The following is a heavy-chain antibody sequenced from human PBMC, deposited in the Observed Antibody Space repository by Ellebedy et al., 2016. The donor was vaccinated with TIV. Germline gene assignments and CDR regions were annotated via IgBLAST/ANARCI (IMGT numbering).Heavy chain of an antibody. CDR2: ISVYNGDT. J-gene: IGHJ4*02. D-gene: IGHD5-12*01. CDR3: ARVGWGYSGGEEY. V-gene: IGHV1-18*01. Sequence: ASVKVSCKASGFTFTSFGISWVRQAPGHGLEWMGWISVYNGDTKYSQKVQGRVTMTTDTSTATAYMELRSLISDDTAVYHCARVGWGYSGGEEYWGQGALVIVSS. CDR1: GFTFTSFG.